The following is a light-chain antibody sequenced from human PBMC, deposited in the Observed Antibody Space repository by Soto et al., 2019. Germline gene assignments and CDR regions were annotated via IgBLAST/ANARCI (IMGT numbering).Light chain of an antibody. CDR3: QQYYNWPRGT. V-gene: IGKV3-15*01. CDR1: QSVGSN. Sequence: EIVMTQSPATLSVSAGERATLSCRACQSVGSNLAWYQQKPGQAPRLLISGASTRATAIPARFSGSGSGTEFTLTISSLQSEDFAVYYCQQYYNWPRGTFGQGTKVEIK. J-gene: IGKJ1*01. CDR2: GAS.